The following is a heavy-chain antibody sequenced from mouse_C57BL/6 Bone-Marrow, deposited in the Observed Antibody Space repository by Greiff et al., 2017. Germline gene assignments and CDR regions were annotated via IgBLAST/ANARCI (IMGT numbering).Heavy chain of an antibody. CDR2: IDPENGDT. D-gene: IGHD2-2*01. Sequence: VQLQQSGAELVRPGASVKLSCTASGFNIKDDYMHWVKQRPEQGLEWIGWIDPENGDTEYASKFQGKATITADTSSTTAYLQLSSLTSEDTAVYYCTYGYDWFAYWGQGTLVTVSA. J-gene: IGHJ3*01. V-gene: IGHV14-4*01. CDR1: GFNIKDDY. CDR3: TYGYDWFAY.